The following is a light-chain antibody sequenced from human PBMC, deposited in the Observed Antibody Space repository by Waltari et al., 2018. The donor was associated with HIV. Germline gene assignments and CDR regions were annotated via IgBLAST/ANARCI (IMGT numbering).Light chain of an antibody. Sequence: DLVMTQSPDSLPVCLGESATITCKSGQSVLYSSNNKNYLAWYQQKPGQPPKLLIYWASTRESGVPDRFSGSGSGTDITLTISSLQAADVAVYYCQQYYNTPYTFGQGTKLEIK. CDR2: WAS. CDR3: QQYYNTPYT. V-gene: IGKV4-1*01. CDR1: QSVLYSSNNKNY. J-gene: IGKJ2*01.